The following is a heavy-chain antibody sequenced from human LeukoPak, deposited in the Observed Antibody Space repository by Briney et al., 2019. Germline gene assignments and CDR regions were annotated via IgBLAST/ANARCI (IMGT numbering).Heavy chain of an antibody. Sequence: ASVKVSCKASGGTFSSYAISWVRQAPGQGLEWMGGIIPIFGTANYAQKFQGRVTITADESTSTAYMELSSLRSEDTAVYYCAISTTYYDFWSGYYPFDYWGQGTLVTVSS. V-gene: IGHV1-69*13. J-gene: IGHJ4*02. D-gene: IGHD3-3*01. CDR3: AISTTYYDFWSGYYPFDY. CDR1: GGTFSSYA. CDR2: IIPIFGTA.